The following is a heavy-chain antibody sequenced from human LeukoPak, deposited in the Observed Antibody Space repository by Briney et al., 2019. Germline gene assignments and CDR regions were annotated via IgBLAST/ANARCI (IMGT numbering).Heavy chain of an antibody. CDR1: GFTVSSNY. CDR2: IYSGGST. Sequence: GGSLRLSCAASGFTVSSNYMSWVRQAPGKGLEWVSVIYSGGSTYYADSVKGRFTISRDNSKNTLYLQMNSLRAEDTAVYYCARLPKYYYDSSGYWTDYWGQGTLVTVSS. D-gene: IGHD3-22*01. CDR3: ARLPKYYYDSSGYWTDY. V-gene: IGHV3-66*01. J-gene: IGHJ4*02.